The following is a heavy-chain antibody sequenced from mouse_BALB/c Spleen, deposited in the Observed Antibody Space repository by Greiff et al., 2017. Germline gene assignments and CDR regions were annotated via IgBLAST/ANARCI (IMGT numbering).Heavy chain of an antibody. J-gene: IGHJ3*01. CDR3: ARYIEFAY. V-gene: IGHV3-8*02. CDR2: ISYSGST. Sequence: EVKVEESGPSLVKPSQTLSLTCSVTGYSITSGYWNWIRKFPGNKLEYMGYISYSGSTYYNPTLKSRISITRDTSKNQYYLQLNSVTTEDTATYYCARYIEFAYWGQGTLVTVSA. CDR1: GYSITSGY.